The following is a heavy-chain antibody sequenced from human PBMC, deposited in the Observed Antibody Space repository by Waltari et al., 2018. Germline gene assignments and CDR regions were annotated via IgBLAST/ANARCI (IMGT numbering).Heavy chain of an antibody. J-gene: IGHJ3*02. V-gene: IGHV3-7*01. CDR1: GFTFSSYW. D-gene: IGHD6-13*01. Sequence: EVQLVESGGGLVQPGGSLRLSCAASGFTFSSYWMSWVRQAPGKGLEWVANIKQDGSEKYYVDSVKGRFTISRDNAKNSLYLQMNSLRAEDTAVYYCARDLIAAAEADDAFDIWGQGTMVTVSS. CDR2: IKQDGSEK. CDR3: ARDLIAAAEADDAFDI.